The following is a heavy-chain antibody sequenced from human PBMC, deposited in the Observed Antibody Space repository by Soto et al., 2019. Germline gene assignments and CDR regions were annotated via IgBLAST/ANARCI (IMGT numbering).Heavy chain of an antibody. V-gene: IGHV3-33*01. CDR1: GFTFSSYG. J-gene: IGHJ6*02. CDR3: ARGLASSPPYYYYGMDV. D-gene: IGHD2-2*01. CDR2: IWYDGSNK. Sequence: QVQLVESGGGVVQPGRSLRLSCAASGFTFSSYGMHWVRQAPGKGLEWVAVIWYDGSNKYYADSVKGRFTISRDNSKNSLYLQMNRLRAEDTAVYYCARGLASSPPYYYYGMDVWGQWTTVTVSS.